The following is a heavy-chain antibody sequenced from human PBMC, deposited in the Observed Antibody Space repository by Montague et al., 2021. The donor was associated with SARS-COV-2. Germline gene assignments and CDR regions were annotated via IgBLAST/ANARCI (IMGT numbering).Heavy chain of an antibody. Sequence: SETLSLTCAVYGGSLSGYYWSWIRQPPGEGLEWIAEISHSGSTSYNPSLKSRVTISVDTSKNQFSLKLSSATAADTAVYYCVRVPYRLLFVPRYYGMDVWGQGPTVPVSS. CDR2: ISHSGST. D-gene: IGHD2-2*01. CDR1: GGSLSGYY. J-gene: IGHJ6*02. V-gene: IGHV4-34*01. CDR3: VRVPYRLLFVPRYYGMDV.